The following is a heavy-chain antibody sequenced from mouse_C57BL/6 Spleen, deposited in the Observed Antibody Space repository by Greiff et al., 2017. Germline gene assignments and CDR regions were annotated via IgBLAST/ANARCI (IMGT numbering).Heavy chain of an antibody. CDR2: ISSGGDYI. CDR1: GFTFSSYA. D-gene: IGHD2-5*01. Sequence: EVHLVESGEGLVKPGGSPKLSCAASGFTFSSYAMSWVRQTPEKRLEWVAYISSGGDYIYYADTVKGRFTISRDNARNTLYLQMSSLKSEDTAMYYCTREGPSYYSNYEGAYWGQGTLVTVSA. V-gene: IGHV5-9-1*02. J-gene: IGHJ3*01. CDR3: TREGPSYYSNYEGAY.